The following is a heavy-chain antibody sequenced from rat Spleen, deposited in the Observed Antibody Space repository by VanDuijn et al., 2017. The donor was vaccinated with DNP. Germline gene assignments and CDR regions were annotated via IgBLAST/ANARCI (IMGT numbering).Heavy chain of an antibody. V-gene: IGHV5S13*01. CDR3: ATGHADY. J-gene: IGHJ2*01. D-gene: IGHD4-1*01. Sequence: VQLKESGPGLVQPSQTLSLTCTVSGFLLSSYGVIWVRQPPGKGLEWVASISTGGGDTYYRDSVKGRFTISRNNAKTTLYLKMSKLGSEETATYYCATGHADYWGQGVMVTVSS. CDR2: ISTGGGDT. CDR1: GFLLSSYG.